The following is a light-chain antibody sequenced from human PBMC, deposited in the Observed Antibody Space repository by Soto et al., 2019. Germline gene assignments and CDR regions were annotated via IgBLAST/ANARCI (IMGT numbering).Light chain of an antibody. CDR1: SSNIGAGYD. Sequence: QSVLTQPPSVSGAPGQRVTISCTGSSSNIGAGYDVHWYQQLPGTAPKLLIYGNSNRPSGVPDRFSGSKSGTSASLAITGLQAEDEADYYCQSYHSSLRGAVVFGGGTKLTVL. V-gene: IGLV1-40*01. CDR3: QSYHSSLRGAVV. J-gene: IGLJ3*02. CDR2: GNS.